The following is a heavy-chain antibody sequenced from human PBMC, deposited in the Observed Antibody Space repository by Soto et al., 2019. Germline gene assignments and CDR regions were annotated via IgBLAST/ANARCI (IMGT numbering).Heavy chain of an antibody. J-gene: IGHJ5*02. CDR3: ARGGGRVATPWFDP. CDR1: GFTFSSYD. Sequence: EVQLVESGGGLVQPGGSLRLSCAASGFTFSSYDMHWVRQATGKGLEWVSAIGTAGDTYYPGSVKGRFTISRENVKNSLYLQMNSLRAGDTAVYYCARGGGRVATPWFDPWGQGTLVTVSS. V-gene: IGHV3-13*04. D-gene: IGHD5-12*01. CDR2: IGTAGDT.